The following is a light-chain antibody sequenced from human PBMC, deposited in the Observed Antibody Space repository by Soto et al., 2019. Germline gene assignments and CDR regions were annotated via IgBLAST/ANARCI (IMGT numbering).Light chain of an antibody. CDR2: YSN. Sequence: QSVLTQSASASGTPGQRVTISCSGGTSNIGTNAVYWFQLLPGTAPKLLIYYSNHRPSGVSDRFSGSKSGTSASLAISGLRPADEADYYCAAWDDRMRGYVFASGTKVTVL. J-gene: IGLJ1*01. CDR3: AAWDDRMRGYV. CDR1: TSNIGTNA. V-gene: IGLV1-47*01.